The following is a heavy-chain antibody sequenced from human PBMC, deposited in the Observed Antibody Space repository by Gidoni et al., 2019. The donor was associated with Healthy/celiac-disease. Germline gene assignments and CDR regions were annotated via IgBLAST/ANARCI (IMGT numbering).Heavy chain of an antibody. V-gene: IGHV1-69*06. CDR1: GGTFSSYA. CDR3: ARGNYDYVWGSYRYNWFDP. D-gene: IGHD3-16*02. Sequence: QVQLVQSGAEVKKPGSSVQVSCKASGGTFSSYAIRWVRQAPGQGLEWMGGIIPTFGTANYAQKFQGRVTITADKSTSTAYMELSSLRSEDTAVYYCARGNYDYVWGSYRYNWFDPWGQGTLVTVSS. J-gene: IGHJ5*02. CDR2: IIPTFGTA.